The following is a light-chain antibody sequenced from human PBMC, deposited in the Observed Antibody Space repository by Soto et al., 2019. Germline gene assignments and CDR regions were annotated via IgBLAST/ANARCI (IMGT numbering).Light chain of an antibody. CDR3: QQRSNWPRT. Sequence: EIVLTQSPATLSLSPCERATLACRASQSVSSYLAWYQQNTGQAPRLLISDASNRATGIPARFSGSGSGTAFTLTISSLEPEDFAVYYCQQRSNWPRTFGQGTKVDIK. CDR1: QSVSSY. V-gene: IGKV3-11*01. J-gene: IGKJ1*01. CDR2: DAS.